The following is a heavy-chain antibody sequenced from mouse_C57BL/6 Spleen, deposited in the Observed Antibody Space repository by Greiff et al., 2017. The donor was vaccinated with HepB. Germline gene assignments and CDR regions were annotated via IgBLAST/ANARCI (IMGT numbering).Heavy chain of an antibody. D-gene: IGHD2-2*01. CDR2: IYPGSGST. CDR1: GYTFTSYW. CDR3: AREGSTMVTTGFAY. V-gene: IGHV1-55*01. Sequence: QVQLKQPGAELVKPGASVKMSCKASGYTFTSYWITWVKQRPGQGLEWIGDIYPGSGSTNYNEKFKSKATLTVDTSSSTAYMQLSSLTSEDSAVYYRAREGSTMVTTGFAYWGQGTLVTVSA. J-gene: IGHJ3*01.